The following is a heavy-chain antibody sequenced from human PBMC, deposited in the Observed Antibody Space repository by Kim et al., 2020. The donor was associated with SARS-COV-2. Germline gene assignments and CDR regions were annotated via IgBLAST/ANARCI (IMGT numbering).Heavy chain of an antibody. CDR3: ARGSYSSITMVRGVIGSEY. CDR2: INAGNGNT. Sequence: ASVKVSCKASGYTFTSYAMHWVRQAPGQRLEWMGWINAGNGNTKYSQKCQGRVTITRDTSASTAYMELSSLRSEDTAVYYCARGSYSSITMVRGVIGSEYWGQGTLVTVSS. V-gene: IGHV1-3*01. J-gene: IGHJ4*02. CDR1: GYTFTSYA. D-gene: IGHD3-10*01.